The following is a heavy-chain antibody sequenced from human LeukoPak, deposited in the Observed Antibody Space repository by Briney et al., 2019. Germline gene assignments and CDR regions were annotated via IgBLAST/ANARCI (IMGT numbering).Heavy chain of an antibody. CDR3: ARSYYDSSGYYFDAFDI. CDR2: MNPNSGNT. CDR1: GYTFTSYD. Sequence: ASVKVSCKASGYTFTSYDINWVRQATGQGLEWMGWMNPNSGNTGYAQKFQGRVTITRNTSISIAYMELSSLRSEDTAVYYCARSYYDSSGYYFDAFDIWGQGTMVTVSS. D-gene: IGHD3-22*01. J-gene: IGHJ3*02. V-gene: IGHV1-8*03.